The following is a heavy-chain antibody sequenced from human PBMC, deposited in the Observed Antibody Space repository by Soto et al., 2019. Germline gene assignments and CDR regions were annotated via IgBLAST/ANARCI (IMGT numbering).Heavy chain of an antibody. CDR3: ARDQQKYNRQFYHHYALDL. Sequence: SKARGFGFEGCYRWSLRHSPEQGLDWVAWINPNGGGTTYAQKFRDWVTVTRDTSIGTAYLELTGLKSDDTAIYYCARDQQKYNRQFYHHYALDLCGQATTVTLSS. J-gene: IGHJ6*02. CDR1: GFGFEGCY. D-gene: IGHD1-20*01. CDR2: INPNGGGT. V-gene: IGHV1-2*04.